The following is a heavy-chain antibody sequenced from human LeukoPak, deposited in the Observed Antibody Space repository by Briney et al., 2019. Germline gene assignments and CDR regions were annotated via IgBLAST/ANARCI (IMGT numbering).Heavy chain of an antibody. CDR2: IYPGDSDT. CDR3: ARQDGRALYYFDH. Sequence: GESLKISCKGSGYTFAGYWIAWVRQMPGKGLEWMGIIYPGDSDTRNSPSFQGQVTISADKSISTAYLQWSSLKASDTAMYYCARQDGRALYYFDHWGQGALVTVSS. CDR1: GYTFAGYW. V-gene: IGHV5-51*01. J-gene: IGHJ4*02. D-gene: IGHD5-24*01.